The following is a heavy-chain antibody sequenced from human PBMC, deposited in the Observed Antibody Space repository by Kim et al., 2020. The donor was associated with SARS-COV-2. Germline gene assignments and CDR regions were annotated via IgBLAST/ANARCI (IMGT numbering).Heavy chain of an antibody. V-gene: IGHV3-21*01. J-gene: IGHJ3*02. D-gene: IGHD3-22*01. CDR2: ISSSSSYI. Sequence: GGSLRLSCAASGFTFSSYSMNWVRQAPGKGLEWVSSISSSSSYIYYADSVNGRFTISRDNAKNSLYLQMNSLRAEDTAVYYCAREGYDSSGYYYVSAFDIWGQGTMVTVSS. CDR3: AREGYDSSGYYYVSAFDI. CDR1: GFTFSSYS.